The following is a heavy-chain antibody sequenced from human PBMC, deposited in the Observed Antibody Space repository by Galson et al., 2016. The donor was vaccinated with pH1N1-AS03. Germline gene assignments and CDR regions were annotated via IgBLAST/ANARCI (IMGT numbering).Heavy chain of an antibody. CDR2: IYPDDSDT. D-gene: IGHD3-9*01. CDR1: GYSFSDHW. CDR3: ARLTIDLLTGYDTGGDY. J-gene: IGHJ4*02. Sequence: QSGAEVKKPGESLRISCAASGYSFSDHWIGWVRQMPGRGLEWVGLIYPDDSDTRYSPSFQGQVTISADKSTTTAYLQWNSLKASDTAIYYCARLTIDLLTGYDTGGDYWGQGTLVTVSS. V-gene: IGHV5-51*01.